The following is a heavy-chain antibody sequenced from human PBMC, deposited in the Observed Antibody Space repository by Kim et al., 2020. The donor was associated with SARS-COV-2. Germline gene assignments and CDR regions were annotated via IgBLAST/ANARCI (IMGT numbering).Heavy chain of an antibody. CDR3: AKDRLYST. Sequence: GGSLRLSCAASGFSFSSYEMNWVRQAPGKGLEWVSYISSSGSTTIYADSVKGRFTISRDVAKNSLYLQMNSLRVEDTAVYYCAKDRLYSTWGQGTLVTVSS. CDR2: ISSSGSTT. CDR1: GFSFSSYE. V-gene: IGHV3-48*03. D-gene: IGHD2-15*01. J-gene: IGHJ5*02.